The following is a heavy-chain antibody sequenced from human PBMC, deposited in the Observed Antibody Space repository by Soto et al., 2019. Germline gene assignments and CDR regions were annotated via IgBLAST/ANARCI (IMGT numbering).Heavy chain of an antibody. J-gene: IGHJ6*02. Sequence: PGGSLRLSCAASGFTFSSYWMRWVRQAPGTGLVWVSRMNEDGGTTDYADSVKGRFTISRDNAKNTLYLQMNSLRVEDTAVYYCASDLSGRADVWGQGTTVTVSS. CDR1: GFTFSSYW. CDR2: MNEDGGTT. CDR3: ASDLSGRADV. V-gene: IGHV3-74*01. D-gene: IGHD3-10*01.